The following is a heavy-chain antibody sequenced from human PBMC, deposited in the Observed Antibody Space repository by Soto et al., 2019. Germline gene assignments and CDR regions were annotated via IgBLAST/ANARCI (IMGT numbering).Heavy chain of an antibody. CDR1: GFTVSSNY. J-gene: IGHJ4*02. V-gene: IGHV3-53*04. CDR2: IYSGGST. CDR3: ARDLSGYFDY. D-gene: IGHD3-10*01. Sequence: EVQLVESGGGLVQPGGSLRLSCAASGFTVSSNYMSWVRQAPGKGLEWVSVIYSGGSTYYADSVKGRFTISRHNSKNTLYLQMNSLIAEDTAVYYCARDLSGYFDYWGQGTLVTVSS.